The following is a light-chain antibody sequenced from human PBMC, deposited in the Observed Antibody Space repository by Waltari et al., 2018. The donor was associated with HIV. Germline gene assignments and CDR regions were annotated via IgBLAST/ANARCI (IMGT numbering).Light chain of an antibody. CDR3: TSYAGSNNVV. Sequence: QSALTQPPSASGSLGQSVTISCTGTSSDVGGYNYVSWYQQHPGKTPKLMIYEVSKRPSGVPDVFSGSKSGNTASLTVSGLQAEDEADYYCTSYAGSNNVVFGGGTKLTVL. J-gene: IGLJ2*01. CDR1: SSDVGGYNY. CDR2: EVS. V-gene: IGLV2-8*01.